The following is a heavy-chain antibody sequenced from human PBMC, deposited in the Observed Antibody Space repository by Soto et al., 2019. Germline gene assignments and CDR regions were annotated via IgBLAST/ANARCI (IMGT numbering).Heavy chain of an antibody. CDR2: IYYSGST. J-gene: IGHJ4*02. CDR1: GLSISSYY. Sequence: SETLSLTCTVSGLSISSYYGGWFRHPPGKGLEWIGYIYYSGSTTYHPSLKSRVTISVDTSKNQFSLNLTSVTAADTAVYYCARLGGYYQAFDQWGQGSLVTVSS. D-gene: IGHD3-22*01. V-gene: IGHV4-59*08. CDR3: ARLGGYYQAFDQ.